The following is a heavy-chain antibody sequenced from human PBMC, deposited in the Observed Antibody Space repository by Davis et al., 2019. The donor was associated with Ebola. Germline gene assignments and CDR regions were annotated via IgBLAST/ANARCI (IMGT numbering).Heavy chain of an antibody. J-gene: IGHJ3*02. CDR2: IKQGGSEK. Sequence: GGSLRLSCAASGFTVSDYWMTWVRQPPGKGLEWVANIKQGGSEKYYVDSVKGRFTISRDNSKNTLDLQMNSLRPEDTAVYYCVKTRSNCWNDALEIWGRGTMVIVSS. D-gene: IGHD4-11*01. V-gene: IGHV3-7*01. CDR3: VKTRSNCWNDALEI. CDR1: GFTVSDYW.